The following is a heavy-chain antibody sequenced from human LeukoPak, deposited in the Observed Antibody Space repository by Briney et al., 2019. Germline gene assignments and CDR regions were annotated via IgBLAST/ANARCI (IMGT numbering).Heavy chain of an antibody. CDR1: GFTFNNYA. Sequence: GGSLRLSCAASGFTFNNYAMSWVRQAPGQGLGWVSAISSSGSSTYYADSVKGRFTISRDNSKNTLYLQINSLRDEDTAGYYCAKGAYGAYDYWGQGTMVTVSS. J-gene: IGHJ4*02. V-gene: IGHV3-23*01. D-gene: IGHD4-17*01. CDR2: ISSSGSST. CDR3: AKGAYGAYDY.